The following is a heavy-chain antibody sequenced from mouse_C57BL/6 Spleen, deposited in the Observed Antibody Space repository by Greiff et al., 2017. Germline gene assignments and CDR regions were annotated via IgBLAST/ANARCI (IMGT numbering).Heavy chain of an antibody. CDR1: GYTFTDYN. CDR3: ARQAPGGYFDV. V-gene: IGHV1-18*01. J-gene: IGHJ1*03. D-gene: IGHD1-3*01. CDR2: IRPNNGGT. Sequence: EVKLQQSGPELVKPGASVKIPCKASGYTFTDYNMDWVKQSHGKSLEWIGCIRPNNGGTTYKQKFNGKATLTVDKSSSPSYMELRSLTSEDTAVYYCARQAPGGYFDVWGTGTTVTVSS.